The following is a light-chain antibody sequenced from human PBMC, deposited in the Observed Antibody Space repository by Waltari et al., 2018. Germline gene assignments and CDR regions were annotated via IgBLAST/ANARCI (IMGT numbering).Light chain of an antibody. CDR2: GAS. V-gene: IGKV3-20*01. CDR1: QSVSSSY. J-gene: IGKJ2*01. Sequence: EIVLTQSPGTLSLSPGERATLSCRASQSVSSSYLAWYPQKPGQAPRPLIYGASSRATCIPDRFSGSGSATDFTLTISRLEPEDFAVYYCQQYGSSPPYTFGQGTKLEI. CDR3: QQYGSSPPYT.